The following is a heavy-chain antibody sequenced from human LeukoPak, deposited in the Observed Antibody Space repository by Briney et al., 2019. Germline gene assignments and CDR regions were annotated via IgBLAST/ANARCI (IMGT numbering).Heavy chain of an antibody. J-gene: IGHJ6*03. V-gene: IGHV3-9*01. CDR2: ISWNSGSI. D-gene: IGHD6-19*01. CDR1: GFTFDDYA. Sequence: PGGSLRLSCAASGFTFDDYAMHWVRQAPGKGLEWVSGISWNSGSIGYADSVKGRFTISRDNAKNSLYLQMNSLRAEDTALYYCAKGEKWGGWYNLYYYYYYMDVWGKGTTVTISS. CDR3: AKGEKWGGWYNLYYYYYYMDV.